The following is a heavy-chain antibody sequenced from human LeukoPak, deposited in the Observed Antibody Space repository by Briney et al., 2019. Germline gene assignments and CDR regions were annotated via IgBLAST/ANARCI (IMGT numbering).Heavy chain of an antibody. CDR3: AISQVTTPPLCFDY. CDR2: ISGSGGST. D-gene: IGHD4-17*01. J-gene: IGHJ4*02. V-gene: IGHV3-23*01. Sequence: GGSLRLSCAASGFTFSRYAMNWVRQAPGKGLEWVSAISGSGGSTYYADSVKGRFTISRDNSKNTLYLQMNSLRAEDTAVYYCAISQVTTPPLCFDYWGQGTLVTVSS. CDR1: GFTFSRYA.